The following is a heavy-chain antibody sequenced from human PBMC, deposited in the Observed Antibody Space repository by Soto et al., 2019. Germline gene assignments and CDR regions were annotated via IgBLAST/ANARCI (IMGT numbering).Heavy chain of an antibody. D-gene: IGHD1-7*01. J-gene: IGHJ4*02. CDR3: ARDLSAGTAGY. CDR2: ISGYSGNT. CDR1: GYTFSSYR. Sequence: GASVKVSCTVSGYTFSSYRITWVRQAPGQGLEWMGWISGYSGNTHYAQKFQGRVTLTTDSSSSTAYMELRSLRSDDTAMYYCARDLSAGTAGYWGQGTLVTVSS. V-gene: IGHV1-18*01.